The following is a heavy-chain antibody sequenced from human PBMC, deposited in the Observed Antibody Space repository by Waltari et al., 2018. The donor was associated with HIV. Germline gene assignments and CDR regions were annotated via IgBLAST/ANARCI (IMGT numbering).Heavy chain of an antibody. J-gene: IGHJ3*02. CDR3: ARRRWRTTMVFVVKGGVFDI. D-gene: IGHD2-21*01. CDR1: GGTFNNFF. CDR2: INHSGKT. V-gene: IGHV4-34*02. Sequence: QVQLQQWGAGLVKPTETLSLNCAVYGGTFNNFFWSFVRQSPGKGLEWIGEINHSGKTDYNPSLKGRVSLSMDPSKKQFYLELTSVTVADTAIYYCARRRWRTTMVFVVKGGVFDIWGQGTEVTVSS.